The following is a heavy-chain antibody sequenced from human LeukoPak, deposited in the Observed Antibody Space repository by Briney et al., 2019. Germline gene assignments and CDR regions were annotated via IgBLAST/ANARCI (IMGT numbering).Heavy chain of an antibody. D-gene: IGHD3-3*01. V-gene: IGHV4-30-4*08. Sequence: SQTLSLTCTVSGGSISSGDYYWSWIRQPPGKGLEWIGYIYYSGSTYYNPSLKSRVTISVDTSKNQSSLKLSSVTAADTAVYYCARALNFWSGWYYYMDVWGKGTTVTVPS. CDR3: ARALNFWSGWYYYMDV. CDR2: IYYSGST. CDR1: GGSISSGDYY. J-gene: IGHJ6*03.